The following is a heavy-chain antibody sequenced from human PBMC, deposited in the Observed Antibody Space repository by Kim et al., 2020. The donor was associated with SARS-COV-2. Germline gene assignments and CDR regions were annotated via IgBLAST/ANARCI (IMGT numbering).Heavy chain of an antibody. CDR1: GFTFSSYG. CDR3: IVSSSWGFDY. J-gene: IGHJ4*02. CDR2: ISYDGSNK. V-gene: IGHV3-30*03. D-gene: IGHD6-13*01. Sequence: GGSLRLSCAASGFTFSSYGMHWVRQAPGKGLEWVAVISYDGSNKYYADSVKGRFTISRDNSKNTLYLQMNSLRAEDTAVYYCIVSSSWGFDYWGQGTLVTVSS.